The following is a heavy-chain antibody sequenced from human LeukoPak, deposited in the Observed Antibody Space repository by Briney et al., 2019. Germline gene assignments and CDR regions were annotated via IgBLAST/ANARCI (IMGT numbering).Heavy chain of an antibody. CDR2: IYWNDDK. CDR1: GFSLSTSGVG. J-gene: IGHJ5*02. Sequence: SGPTLVNPTQTLTLTCTFSGFSLSTSGVGVGWIRQPPGKALEWLALIYWNDDKRYSPSLKSRLTITKDTSKNQVVLTMTNMDLVDTATYYCAHLDYYDSSGYYSNLHNWFDPWGQGTLVTVSS. CDR3: AHLDYYDSSGYYSNLHNWFDP. D-gene: IGHD3-22*01. V-gene: IGHV2-5*01.